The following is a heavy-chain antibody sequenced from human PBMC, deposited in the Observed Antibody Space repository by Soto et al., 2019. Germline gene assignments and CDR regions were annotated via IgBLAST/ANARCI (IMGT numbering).Heavy chain of an antibody. V-gene: IGHV1-3*05. D-gene: IGHD6-19*01. J-gene: IGHJ4*02. CDR2: INAGNGNT. CDR1: GYTFTAYA. Sequence: QVPLVQSGAEEKKPGASVKVSCKASGYTFTAYAMHWVRQAPGQRLEWMGWINAGNGNTKYSQKFQGRVTITRDTSASTAYMELSSLRSEDTAVYYCARAVAVPADFDYWGQGTLVTVSS. CDR3: ARAVAVPADFDY.